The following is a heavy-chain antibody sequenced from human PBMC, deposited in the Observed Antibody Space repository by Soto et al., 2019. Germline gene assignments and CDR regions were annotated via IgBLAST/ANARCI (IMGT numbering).Heavy chain of an antibody. V-gene: IGHV4-59*08. Sequence: ASETLSLTCTVSGGSISSYYWSWIRQPPGKGLEWIGYIYYSGSTNYNPSLKSRVTISVDTSKNQFSLKLSSVTAADTAVYYCAAGVGDYPSYYFDYWGQRTLGTVSS. CDR3: AAGVGDYPSYYFDY. CDR2: IYYSGST. CDR1: GGSISSYY. J-gene: IGHJ4*02. D-gene: IGHD4-17*01.